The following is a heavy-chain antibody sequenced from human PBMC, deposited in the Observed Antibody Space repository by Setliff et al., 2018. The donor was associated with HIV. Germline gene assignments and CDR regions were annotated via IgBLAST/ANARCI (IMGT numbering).Heavy chain of an antibody. J-gene: IGHJ6*02. CDR2: INTDGSST. D-gene: IGHD3-10*01. CDR3: ARGVRGVVNGMDV. CDR1: GFSFSSYW. Sequence: PGKSLRLSCAASGFSFSSYWMHWVRQAPGKGLVWVSRINTDGSSTSYADSVKGRFTISRDNAKNTLYLQMNSLRAEDTAVYYCARGVRGVVNGMDVWGQGTTVTVSS. V-gene: IGHV3-74*01.